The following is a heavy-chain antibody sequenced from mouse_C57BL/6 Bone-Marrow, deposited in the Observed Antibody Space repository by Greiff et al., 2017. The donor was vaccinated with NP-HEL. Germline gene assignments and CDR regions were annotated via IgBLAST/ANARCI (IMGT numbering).Heavy chain of an antibody. J-gene: IGHJ3*01. Sequence: QVQLQQSGAELVKPGASVKISCKASGYAFSSYWMNWVKQRPGKGLEWIGQIYPGDGDTNYNGKFKGKATLTADKSSSTAYMQLSSLTSEDSAVYCCARRGGGTVAPFAYWGQGTLVTVSA. V-gene: IGHV1-80*01. D-gene: IGHD1-1*01. CDR1: GYAFSSYW. CDR3: ARRGGGTVAPFAY. CDR2: IYPGDGDT.